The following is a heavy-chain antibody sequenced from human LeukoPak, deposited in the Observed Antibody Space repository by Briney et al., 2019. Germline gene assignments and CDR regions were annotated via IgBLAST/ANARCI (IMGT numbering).Heavy chain of an antibody. J-gene: IGHJ5*02. Sequence: SETLSLTCTVSGYSISSGYYWGWIRQPPGKGLEWIGSIYHSGSTYYNPSLKSRVTISVDTSKNQFSLKLSSVTAADTAVYYCARAYCSGGSCYWFDPWGQGTLVTVSS. CDR3: ARAYCSGGSCYWFDP. CDR2: IYHSGST. CDR1: GYSISSGYY. D-gene: IGHD2-15*01. V-gene: IGHV4-38-2*02.